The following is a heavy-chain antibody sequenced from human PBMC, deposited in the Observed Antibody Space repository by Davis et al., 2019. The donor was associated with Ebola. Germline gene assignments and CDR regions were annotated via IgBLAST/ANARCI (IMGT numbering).Heavy chain of an antibody. Sequence: GESLKISCAASGFTFSSYWMSWVRQAPGKGLESVANIKPDGSEKYYVDSVKGRFTISRDNAKNSLFLQMNSLRVDDTALYYCARDLNWNNYWGQGTLVTVSS. D-gene: IGHD1-1*01. J-gene: IGHJ4*02. CDR3: ARDLNWNNY. CDR2: IKPDGSEK. CDR1: GFTFSSYW. V-gene: IGHV3-7*01.